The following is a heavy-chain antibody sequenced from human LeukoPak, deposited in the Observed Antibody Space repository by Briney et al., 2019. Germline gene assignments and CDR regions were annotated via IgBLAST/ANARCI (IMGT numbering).Heavy chain of an antibody. V-gene: IGHV5-51*01. J-gene: IGHJ4*02. D-gene: IGHD3-22*01. CDR3: ARSFNPDYYDSSGYFFDY. CDR1: GYSFTSYW. Sequence: GESLKISCNGSGYSFTSYWIAWVRQMPGKGLEWMGIIYPGDSDTRYSPSFQGQVTISADKSISTAYLQWSSLKASDTAMYFCARSFNPDYYDSSGYFFDYWGQGTLVTVSS. CDR2: IYPGDSDT.